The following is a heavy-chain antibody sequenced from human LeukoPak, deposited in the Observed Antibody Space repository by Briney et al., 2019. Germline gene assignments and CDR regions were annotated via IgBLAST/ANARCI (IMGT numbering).Heavy chain of an antibody. V-gene: IGHV4-34*01. D-gene: IGHD5-24*01. CDR1: GESFSGYY. Sequence: PSETLSLTCAVYGESFSGYYWTWIRQPPGKGLEWIGEINHSGSTNYNSSLKSRVTISVDTSKYQFSLKLSSVTAADTAVYYCARIGRDGYNFHYWGQGTLVTVSS. CDR2: INHSGST. J-gene: IGHJ4*02. CDR3: ARIGRDGYNFHY.